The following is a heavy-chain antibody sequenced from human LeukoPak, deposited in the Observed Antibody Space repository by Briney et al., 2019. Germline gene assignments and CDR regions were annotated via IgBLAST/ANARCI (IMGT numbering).Heavy chain of an antibody. Sequence: GGSLRLSCAASGFTFSSYSMNWVRQAPGKGLEWVSSISSSSYIYYADSVKGRFTISRDNAKNSLYLQMNSLKAEDTAVYYCASGVYYYDSSGSSFDYWGQGTLVTVSS. CDR2: ISSSSYI. J-gene: IGHJ4*02. V-gene: IGHV3-21*01. CDR3: ASGVYYYDSSGSSFDY. D-gene: IGHD3-22*01. CDR1: GFTFSSYS.